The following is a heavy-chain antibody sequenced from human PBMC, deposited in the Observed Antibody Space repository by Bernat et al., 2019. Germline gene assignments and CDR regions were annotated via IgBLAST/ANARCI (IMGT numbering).Heavy chain of an antibody. Sequence: EVQLLESGGGLVQPGGSLRLSCAASGFTFSSYAMSWVRQAPGKGLEWVSAISGSGGSTYYASSVKGRFTISRDNSKTTLYLQMNSLRAEDTAVYYCAKCPIRPTEFDYWGQGTLVTVSS. CDR3: AKCPIRPTEFDY. V-gene: IGHV3-23*01. CDR1: GFTFSSYA. CDR2: ISGSGGST. J-gene: IGHJ4*02.